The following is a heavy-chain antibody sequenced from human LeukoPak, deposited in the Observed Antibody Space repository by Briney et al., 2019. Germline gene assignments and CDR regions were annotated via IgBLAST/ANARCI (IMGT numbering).Heavy chain of an antibody. J-gene: IGHJ6*03. Sequence: ASVKVSCKASGYTFTSYGISWVRQAPGQGLEWMGWINTNTGNPTYAQGFTGRFVFSLDTSVSTAYLQISSLKAEDTAVYYCATQFRSSGWYGYYYSYYYMDVWGKGTTVTVSS. CDR1: GYTFTSYG. V-gene: IGHV7-4-1*02. CDR2: INTNTGNP. CDR3: ATQFRSSGWYGYYYSYYYMDV. D-gene: IGHD6-19*01.